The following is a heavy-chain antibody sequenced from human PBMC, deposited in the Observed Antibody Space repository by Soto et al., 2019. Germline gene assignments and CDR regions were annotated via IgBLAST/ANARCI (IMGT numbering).Heavy chain of an antibody. D-gene: IGHD2-15*01. J-gene: IGHJ1*01. CDR1: GFTFSSYG. V-gene: IGHV3-30*18. CDR3: AKGVVVATTSFQH. CDR2: ISYDGSDK. Sequence: QVQLVESGGGLVQPGRSLRLSCAASGFTFSSYGMHWVRQAPGKGLEWVAVISYDGSDKYYADSVKGRFTISRDNSNNTLYLQMDSLRAEDTAVYYCAKGVVVATTSFQHWGQGTLVTVSS.